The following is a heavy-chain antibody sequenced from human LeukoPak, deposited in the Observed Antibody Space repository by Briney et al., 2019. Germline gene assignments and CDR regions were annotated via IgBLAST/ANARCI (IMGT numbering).Heavy chain of an antibody. D-gene: IGHD6-19*01. CDR3: ATGDSGWPPRGVY. V-gene: IGHV1-46*01. CDR2: INPSGGST. J-gene: IGHJ4*02. CDR1: GYTFTGYY. Sequence: GASVKVSCKASGYTFTGYYMHWVRQAPGQGLEWVGIINPSGGSTTYAQKFQGRVTMTRDTSTSTVYMELSSLRSEDTAVYYCATGDSGWPPRGVYWGQGTLVTVSS.